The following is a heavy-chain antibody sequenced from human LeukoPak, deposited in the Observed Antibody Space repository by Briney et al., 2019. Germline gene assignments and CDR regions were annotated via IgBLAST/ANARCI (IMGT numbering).Heavy chain of an antibody. CDR2: ISYDTNIK. D-gene: IGHD3-22*01. CDR1: GFTFRSYG. Sequence: GGSLRLSCAASGFTFRSYGMHWVRQAPGKGLEWVAVISYDTNIKSYADSVKGRFTISRDNSKNTLYLQMNSLRAEDTAVYYCAKVITYDSSGYYRHPDYWGQGTLVTVSS. J-gene: IGHJ4*02. CDR3: AKVITYDSSGYYRHPDY. V-gene: IGHV3-30*18.